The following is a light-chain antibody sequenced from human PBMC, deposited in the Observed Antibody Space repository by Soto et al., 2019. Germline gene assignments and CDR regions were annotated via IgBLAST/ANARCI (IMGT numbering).Light chain of an antibody. CDR2: DDN. V-gene: IGLV1-51*01. CDR1: SSNIGGNS. J-gene: IGLJ1*01. CDR3: GSWDSSLSAYV. Sequence: LRHPPSVCSAPGHKVTISCYGSSSNIGGNSVSWYQQLPGTAPKLLIYDDNKRPSGIPDRFSGSKSGTSATLGITGFQTGDDADYYCGSWDSSLSAYVFGSGTKVTVL.